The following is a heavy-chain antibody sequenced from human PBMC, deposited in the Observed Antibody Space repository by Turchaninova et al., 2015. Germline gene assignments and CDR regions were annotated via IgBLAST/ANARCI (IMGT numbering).Heavy chain of an antibody. Sequence: QVQLQESGPGLVKPSETLSLTCPVSGYSIRSGYYWGWIRQPPGKGLEWIGTMFHTGSSYYNPSLKSRVITSVDTSKNQFSLKLSSVTAADTAVYYCARPRSWELTDGFDIWGQGTMVTVSS. J-gene: IGHJ3*02. V-gene: IGHV4-38-2*01. CDR1: GYSIRSGYY. CDR3: ARPRSWELTDGFDI. D-gene: IGHD1-26*01. CDR2: MFHTGSS.